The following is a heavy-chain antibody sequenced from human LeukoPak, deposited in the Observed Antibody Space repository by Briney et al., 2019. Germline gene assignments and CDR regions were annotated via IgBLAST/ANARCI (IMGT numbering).Heavy chain of an antibody. J-gene: IGHJ4*02. CDR2: IYTSGST. CDR1: GGSISSYY. V-gene: IGHV4-4*07. Sequence: PSETLSLTCTVSGGSISSYYWSWIRQPAGKGLEWIGRIYTSGSTNYNPFLKSRVTMSVDTSKNQFSLKLSSVTAADTAVYYCARDSTTHCSSTSCYTYPDYWGQGTLVTVSS. D-gene: IGHD2-2*02. CDR3: ARDSTTHCSSTSCYTYPDY.